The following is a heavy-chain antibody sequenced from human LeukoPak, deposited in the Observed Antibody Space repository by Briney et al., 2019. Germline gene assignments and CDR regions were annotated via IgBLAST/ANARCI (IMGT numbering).Heavy chain of an antibody. CDR2: IYTSGST. D-gene: IGHD3-10*01. CDR1: GGSISSGSYY. CDR3: PRGRGATPLN. Sequence: KPSQTLSLTCTVSGGSISSGSYYWSWIRQPAGKGLEWIGRIYTSGSTNYNPSLKSRVTISVDTSKNQFSLKLSSVTAADTAVYYCPRGRGATPLNWGLGTLVTVSS. J-gene: IGHJ4*02. V-gene: IGHV4-61*02.